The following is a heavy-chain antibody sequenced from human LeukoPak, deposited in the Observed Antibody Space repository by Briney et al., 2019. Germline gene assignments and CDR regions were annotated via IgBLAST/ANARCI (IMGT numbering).Heavy chain of an antibody. CDR2: IYYSGST. Sequence: PSETLSLTCTVSGGSISSSSYYWGWIRQPPGKGLEWIGSIYYSGSTYYNPSLKSRVTISVDTSKNQFSLKLSSVTAADTAVYYCARETGWLQFWDRYSFDIWGQGTMVTVSS. D-gene: IGHD5-24*01. J-gene: IGHJ3*02. CDR1: GGSISSSSYY. CDR3: ARETGWLQFWDRYSFDI. V-gene: IGHV4-39*07.